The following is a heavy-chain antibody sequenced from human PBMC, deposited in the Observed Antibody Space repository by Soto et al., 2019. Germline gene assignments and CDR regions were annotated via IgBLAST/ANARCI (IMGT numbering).Heavy chain of an antibody. CDR2: IYYSGST. J-gene: IGHJ3*02. V-gene: IGHV4-31*03. Sequence: SETLSLTCTVSGGSISSGGYYWSWIRQHPGKGLEWIGYIYYSGSTYYNPSLKSRVTISVDTSKNQFSLKLSSVTAADTAVYYFARGTASTDAFDIWGQGTMVPVSS. CDR1: GGSISSGGYY. CDR3: ARGTASTDAFDI. D-gene: IGHD4-17*01.